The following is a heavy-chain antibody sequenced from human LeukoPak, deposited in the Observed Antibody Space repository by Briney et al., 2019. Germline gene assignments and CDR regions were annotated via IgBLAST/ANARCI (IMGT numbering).Heavy chain of an antibody. CDR3: ARDGYGSSMDV. CDR1: GGSISMYY. Sequence: SETLSLTCTVSGGSISMYYWSWIRQPAGKGLEWIGRRFSSEITNYNPSLKSRVSMSVDTSKNQFSLKLTSVTAADTAVYYCARDGYGSSMDVWGKGTTVTVSS. V-gene: IGHV4-4*07. J-gene: IGHJ6*03. D-gene: IGHD6-13*01. CDR2: RFSSEIT.